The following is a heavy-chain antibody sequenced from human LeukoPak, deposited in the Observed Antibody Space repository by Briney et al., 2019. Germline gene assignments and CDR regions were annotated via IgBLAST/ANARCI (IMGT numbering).Heavy chain of an antibody. CDR1: GFTFSSYT. CDR2: ISSNGGST. CDR3: ARSYSGSWYEHFDY. V-gene: IGHV3-64*01. D-gene: IGHD6-13*01. J-gene: IGHJ4*02. Sequence: GGSLRLSCAASGFTFSSYTMHWVRQAPGKGLEYVSAISSNGGSTYYANSVKGRFTIFRDNSKDTLYLQMGSLRAEDMAVYYCARSYSGSWYEHFDYWGQGTLVTVSS.